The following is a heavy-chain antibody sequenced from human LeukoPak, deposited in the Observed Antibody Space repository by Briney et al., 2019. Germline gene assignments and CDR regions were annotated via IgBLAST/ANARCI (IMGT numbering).Heavy chain of an antibody. Sequence: GGSLRLSCAASGFTFSSYAMSWVRQAPGKRLEWDSGISGSDGSTNYADSVKGRFTISRENSKNTLYLQMNSLRAEDTAVYYCAKDSAKKYDDYWGQGTLVTVSS. J-gene: IGHJ4*02. CDR1: GFTFSSYA. CDR2: ISGSDGST. CDR3: AKDSAKKYDDY. V-gene: IGHV3-23*01. D-gene: IGHD2/OR15-2a*01.